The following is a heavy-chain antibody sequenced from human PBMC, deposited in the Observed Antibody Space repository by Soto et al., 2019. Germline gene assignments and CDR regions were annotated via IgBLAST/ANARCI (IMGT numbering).Heavy chain of an antibody. Sequence: EVQLVESGGGLVQPGGSLSLSCAASGFTFSDYNMIWVRQAPGKGLEWVSYIDIFSATIYYADSVKGRFTISRDNAKNSLYLQMNSLRDEDTAAYYCARDGVAEIDYWGQGTLVTVSS. D-gene: IGHD2-15*01. J-gene: IGHJ4*02. V-gene: IGHV3-48*02. CDR2: IDIFSATI. CDR3: ARDGVAEIDY. CDR1: GFTFSDYN.